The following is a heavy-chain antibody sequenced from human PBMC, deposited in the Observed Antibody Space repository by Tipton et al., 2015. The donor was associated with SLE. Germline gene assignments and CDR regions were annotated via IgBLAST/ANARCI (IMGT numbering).Heavy chain of an antibody. V-gene: IGHV3-53*04. CDR3: ARAPPDIAVSRWYFDL. Sequence: VQLVQSGGGLVQPGGSLRLSCVVSGFSVSNNYMSWVRQAPGKGLECVLFNTYYAESVKGRFTISRDNSKNTLYLQMNSLRVEDTAVYYCARAPPDIAVSRWYFDLWGRGTLVTVSS. D-gene: IGHD6-19*01. CDR1: GFSVSNNY. CDR2: NT. J-gene: IGHJ2*01.